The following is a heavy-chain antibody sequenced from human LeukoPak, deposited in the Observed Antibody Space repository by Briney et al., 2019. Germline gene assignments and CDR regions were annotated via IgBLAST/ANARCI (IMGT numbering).Heavy chain of an antibody. CDR3: ARADSGYDWYFDY. J-gene: IGHJ4*02. V-gene: IGHV3-48*03. CDR2: ISSSGSTI. Sequence: GGSLRLSCAASGFTFSSYEMNWVRQAPGKGLEWVSYISSSGSTIYYADSVKGRFTISRDNAKNSLYLQMNSLRAEDTAVYYCARADSGYDWYFDYWGQGTLVTVSS. CDR1: GFTFSSYE. D-gene: IGHD5-12*01.